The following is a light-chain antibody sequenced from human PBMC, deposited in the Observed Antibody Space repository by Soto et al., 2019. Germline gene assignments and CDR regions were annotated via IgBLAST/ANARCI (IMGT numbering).Light chain of an antibody. CDR1: SSDVGGYNY. V-gene: IGLV2-8*01. Sequence: QSALTQPPSASGSPGQSVTIPCTGTSSDVGGYNYVSWYQQYPGRAPKLMIYEVTKRPSGVPVRFSGSKSGNTASLTVSGLQAEDEADYYCSSYAASNNFYFVFGGGTKLTVL. CDR3: SSYAASNNFYFV. CDR2: EVT. J-gene: IGLJ3*02.